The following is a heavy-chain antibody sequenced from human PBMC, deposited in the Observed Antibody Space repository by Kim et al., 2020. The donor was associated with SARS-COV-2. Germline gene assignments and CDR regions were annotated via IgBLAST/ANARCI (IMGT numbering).Heavy chain of an antibody. J-gene: IGHJ4*01. Sequence: GGSLRRSCAASGFTFSSYSMNWVRQAPGKGLEWVSYISSSSTIYYADSVKGRFTISRDNAKNSLYLQMNSLRDEDTAVYYCARDPTYDFWSGYSRSFDY. CDR2: ISSSSTI. D-gene: IGHD3-3*01. CDR3: ARDPTYDFWSGYSRSFDY. V-gene: IGHV3-48*02. CDR1: GFTFSSYS.